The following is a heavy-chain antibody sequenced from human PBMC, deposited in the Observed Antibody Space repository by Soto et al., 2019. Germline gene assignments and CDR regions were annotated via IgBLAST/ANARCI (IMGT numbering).Heavy chain of an antibody. CDR3: ARVGSPLQSIAVAGDFDY. D-gene: IGHD6-19*01. V-gene: IGHV1-18*01. CDR2: ISAYNGNT. J-gene: IGHJ4*02. CDR1: GGTFSSYA. Sequence: GASVKVSCKASGGTFSSYAISWVRQAPGQGLEWMGWISAYNGNTNYAQKLQGRVTMTTDTSTSTAYMELRSLRSDDTAVYYCARVGSPLQSIAVAGDFDYWGQGTLVTVSS.